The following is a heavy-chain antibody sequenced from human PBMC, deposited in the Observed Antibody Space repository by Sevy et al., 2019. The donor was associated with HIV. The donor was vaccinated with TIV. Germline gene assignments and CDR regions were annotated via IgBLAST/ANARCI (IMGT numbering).Heavy chain of an antibody. J-gene: IGHJ5*02. Sequence: ASVKVSCKASGYTFSSYGLNWVRQAPGQGLEWMGGISAHTGNTNYAPKLQGRVTLTTDTSTSTAYMELRSLRSDDTAGYYCAKGQGDYDILTGYYNWWFDPWGQGTLVTVSS. CDR2: ISAHTGNT. D-gene: IGHD3-9*01. V-gene: IGHV1-18*01. CDR1: GYTFSSYG. CDR3: AKGQGDYDILTGYYNWWFDP.